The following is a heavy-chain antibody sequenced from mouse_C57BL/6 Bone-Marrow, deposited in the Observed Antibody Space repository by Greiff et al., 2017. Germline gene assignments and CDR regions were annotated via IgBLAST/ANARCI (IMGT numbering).Heavy chain of an antibody. Sequence: QVQLQQPGAELVKPGASVKMSCKASGYTFTSYWITWVKQRPGQGLEWIGDIYPGSGSTNYNEKFKSKATLTVDTSSSTAYMQLSSLTSEDSAVYYCASDGMVKGWFAYGGQGTRVTVSA. V-gene: IGHV1-55*01. CDR2: IYPGSGST. CDR1: GYTFTSYW. CDR3: ASDGMVKGWFAY. J-gene: IGHJ3*01. D-gene: IGHD2-10*02.